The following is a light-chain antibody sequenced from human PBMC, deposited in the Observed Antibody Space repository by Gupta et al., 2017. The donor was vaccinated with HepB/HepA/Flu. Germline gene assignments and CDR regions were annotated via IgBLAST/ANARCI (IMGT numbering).Light chain of an antibody. V-gene: IGKV3-15*01. Sequence: EIVMKQYQDTLSMSPGERATLSARASPSLSSNLAWYQQKPRQAPSLLIHSASTRSTGIPARFSGSRSWTEFTLTIISRQSEDFAVYYCQQYNNWLPVTFGGGTKVESK. CDR1: PSLSSN. CDR3: QQYNNWLPVT. CDR2: SAS. J-gene: IGKJ4*01.